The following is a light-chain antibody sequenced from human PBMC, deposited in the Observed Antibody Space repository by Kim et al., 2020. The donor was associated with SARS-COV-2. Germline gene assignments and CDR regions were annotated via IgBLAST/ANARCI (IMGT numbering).Light chain of an antibody. CDR3: QAWDSSTRWV. CDR1: KLGDKY. V-gene: IGLV3-1*01. CDR2: QDS. Sequence: SYELTQPPSVSVSPGQTASITCSGDKLGDKYACWYHQKPGQSPVLVIYQDSKRPSGIPERFSGSNSGNTATLTISGTQAMDEADYYCQAWDSSTRWVFGGGTQLTVL. J-gene: IGLJ3*02.